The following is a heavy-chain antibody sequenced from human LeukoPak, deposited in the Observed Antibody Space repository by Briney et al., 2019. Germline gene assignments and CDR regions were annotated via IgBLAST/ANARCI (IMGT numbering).Heavy chain of an antibody. J-gene: IGHJ5*02. CDR1: GYSFSNYD. CDR3: ARASERCGGRCYRWFDP. D-gene: IGHD2-15*01. V-gene: IGHV1-8*03. Sequence: ASVKVSCKTSGYSFSNYDINWVRQAPGQGLEWMGWMNPITGNTGYAQKFQGRVTITRDTSISTAYMELSSLRFEDTAVYYCARASERCGGRCYRWFDPWGQGTLVTVSS. CDR2: MNPITGNT.